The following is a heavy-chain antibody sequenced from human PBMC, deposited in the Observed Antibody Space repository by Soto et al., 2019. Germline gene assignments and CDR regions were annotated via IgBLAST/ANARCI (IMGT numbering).Heavy chain of an antibody. CDR3: ARDQEDLGETYGMDV. CDR2: ISAYNGNT. V-gene: IGHV1-18*01. J-gene: IGHJ6*01. CDR1: GYPFTSYG. D-gene: IGHD3-16*01. Sequence: GSVKGSWKASGYPFTSYGMSLVRQAPGQGLEWMGWISAYNGNTNYAQKLHGRVTMTTDTSTSTAYMDLRSLRSYDTAVYYCARDQEDLGETYGMDVWGQGTTVTVSS.